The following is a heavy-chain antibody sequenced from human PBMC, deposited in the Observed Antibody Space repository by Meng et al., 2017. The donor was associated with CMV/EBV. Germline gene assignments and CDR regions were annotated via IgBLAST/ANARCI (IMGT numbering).Heavy chain of an antibody. D-gene: IGHD3-10*01. Sequence: IPLKESGPTLGKPPQTLTLTYTFSGFSLSTSGVGVGWIRQPPGKALEWLALIYWDDDKRYSPSLKSRLTITKDTSKNQVVLTMTNMDPVDTATYYCAHRLHGSGSYYPYYFDYWGQGTLVTVSS. CDR1: GFSLSTSGVG. CDR3: AHRLHGSGSYYPYYFDY. J-gene: IGHJ4*02. V-gene: IGHV2-5*02. CDR2: IYWDDDK.